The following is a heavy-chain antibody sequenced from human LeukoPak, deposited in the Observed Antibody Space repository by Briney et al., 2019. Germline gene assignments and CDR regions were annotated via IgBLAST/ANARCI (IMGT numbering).Heavy chain of an antibody. D-gene: IGHD3-22*01. CDR1: GFTFSSYW. CDR2: IKQDGSEK. V-gene: IGHV3-7*05. J-gene: IGHJ6*02. Sequence: GGSLRLSCAASGFTFSSYWMSWVRQAPGKGLEWVANIKQDGSEKYYVDSVKGRFTISRDNAKNSLYLQMNSLRAEDTAVYYCARDPDKDYYDSSGYPLGMDVWGQGTTVTVSS. CDR3: ARDPDKDYYDSSGYPLGMDV.